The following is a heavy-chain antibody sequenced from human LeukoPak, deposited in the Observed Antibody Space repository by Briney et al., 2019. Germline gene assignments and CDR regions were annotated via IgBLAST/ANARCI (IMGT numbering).Heavy chain of an antibody. Sequence: PGGSLRLSCAASGFTVSSNYMSWVRQAPGKGQEWVSVIYSGDGTYYADSVKGRFTISRDNSKNTLYLQMNSLRAEDTAVYYCANSRRSGYWYFDLWGRGTLVTVSS. CDR2: IYSGDGT. D-gene: IGHD3-22*01. CDR3: ANSRRSGYWYFDL. V-gene: IGHV3-66*01. CDR1: GFTVSSNY. J-gene: IGHJ2*01.